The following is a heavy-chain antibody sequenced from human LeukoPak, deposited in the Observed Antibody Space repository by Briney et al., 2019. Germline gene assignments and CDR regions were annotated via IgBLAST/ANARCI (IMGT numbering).Heavy chain of an antibody. D-gene: IGHD3-10*01. V-gene: IGHV1-18*01. CDR2: ISAYNGNT. CDR3: AREVYGSGSYGGFDP. CDR1: GYTFTSYG. J-gene: IGHJ5*02. Sequence: GASVKVSCKASGYTFTSYGISWVRQAPGQGLEWMGWISAYNGNTNYAQKLQGRVTMTTDTSTSTAYMELRSLRSDDTAVYYCAREVYGSGSYGGFDPWGQGTLVTVSS.